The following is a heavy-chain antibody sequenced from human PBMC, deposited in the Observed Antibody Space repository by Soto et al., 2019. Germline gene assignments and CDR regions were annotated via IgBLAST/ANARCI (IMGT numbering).Heavy chain of an antibody. Sequence: PSETLSLTCTVSGGSISSYYWSWIRQPPGKGLEWIGYIYYSGSTNYNPSLKSRVTISVDTSKKRFSLKLSSVTAADTAVYYCASQAQLWYGETYYYYCYMDVWGKGTTVTVSS. CDR2: IYYSGST. CDR1: GGSISSYY. V-gene: IGHV4-59*08. D-gene: IGHD3-10*01. J-gene: IGHJ6*03. CDR3: ASQAQLWYGETYYYYCYMDV.